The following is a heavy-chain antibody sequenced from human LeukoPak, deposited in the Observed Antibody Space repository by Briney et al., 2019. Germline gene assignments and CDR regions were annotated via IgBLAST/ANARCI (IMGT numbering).Heavy chain of an antibody. J-gene: IGHJ4*02. V-gene: IGHV4-34*01. CDR3: AVRSSSVDY. CDR2: INHSGST. Sequence: SETLSLTCAVYGGSFSGYYWSWIRQPPGKGLEWIGEINHSGSTNYNPSLKSRVTISVDTSKNQFSLKLSSVTAADTAVYYCAVRSSSVDYWGQGTLVTVPS. CDR1: GGSFSGYY. D-gene: IGHD6-6*01.